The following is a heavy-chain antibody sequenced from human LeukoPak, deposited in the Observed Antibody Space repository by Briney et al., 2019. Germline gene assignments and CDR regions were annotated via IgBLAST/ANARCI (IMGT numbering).Heavy chain of an antibody. Sequence: GGSLRLSCAGSGFTFSNYAMTWVRQAPGKGLEWVSSVSGSGRNTFCPDSVEGRFTISRDNSKNTVHLQMNSLRADDTAVYYCVKSRRVGANQRGLFDYWGQGTLVTVSP. D-gene: IGHD1-26*01. CDR1: GFTFSNYA. J-gene: IGHJ4*02. CDR2: VSGSGRNT. V-gene: IGHV3-23*01. CDR3: VKSRRVGANQRGLFDY.